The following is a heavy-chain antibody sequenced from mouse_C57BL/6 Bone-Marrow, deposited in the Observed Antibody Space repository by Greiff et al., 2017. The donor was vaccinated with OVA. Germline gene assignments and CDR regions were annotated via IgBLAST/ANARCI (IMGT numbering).Heavy chain of an antibody. V-gene: IGHV1-64*01. Sequence: QVQLQQPGAELVKPGASVKLSCKASGYTFTSYWMHWVKQRPGQGLEWIGMIHPNSGSTNYNEKFKSKATLTVDKSSSTAYMQLSILTSEDSAVYYCPIGPWYFDVWGTGTTVTVSS. CDR2: IHPNSGST. CDR3: PIGPWYFDV. J-gene: IGHJ1*03. CDR1: GYTFTSYW. D-gene: IGHD2-14*01.